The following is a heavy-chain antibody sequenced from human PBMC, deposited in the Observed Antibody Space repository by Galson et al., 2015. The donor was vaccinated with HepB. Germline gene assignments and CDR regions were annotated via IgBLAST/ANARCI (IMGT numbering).Heavy chain of an antibody. Sequence: CAISGDSVSSNSAAWNWIRQSPSRGLEWLGRTYYRSKWYNDYAVSVKSRITINPDTSKNQFSLQLNSVTPEDTAVYYCARGIITQDTQNYYFYYWGQGTLVTVSS. CDR2: TYYRSKWYN. V-gene: IGHV6-1*01. CDR1: GDSVSSNSAA. D-gene: IGHD1-14*01. CDR3: ARGIITQDTQNYYFYY. J-gene: IGHJ4*02.